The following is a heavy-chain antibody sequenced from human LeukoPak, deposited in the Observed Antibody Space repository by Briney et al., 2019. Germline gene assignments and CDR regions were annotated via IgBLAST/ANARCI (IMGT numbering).Heavy chain of an antibody. CDR1: GYTFTSYD. D-gene: IGHD3-10*01. J-gene: IGHJ5*02. CDR2: MNPNSGNT. V-gene: IGHV1-8*01. CDR3: ARSYQLVRGVTRPHWFDP. Sequence: ASVKVSCKASGYTFTSYDINWVRQAPGQGLEWMGWMNPNSGNTGYARKFQGRVTMTRDTSISTAYMELSRLRSEDTAVYYCARSYQLVRGVTRPHWFDPCGQETLVTVSS.